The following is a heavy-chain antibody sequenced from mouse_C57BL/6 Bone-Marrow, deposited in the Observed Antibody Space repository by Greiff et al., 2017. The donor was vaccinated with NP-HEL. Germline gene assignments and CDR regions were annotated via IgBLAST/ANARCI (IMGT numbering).Heavy chain of an antibody. CDR1: GYTFTSYW. Sequence: QVQLQQSGAELVRPGTSVKLSCKASGYTFTSYWMHWVKQRPGQGLEWIGVIDPSDSYTNYNQKFKGKATLTADTSSSTAYMQLSSLTSEDSAVYYCASTSYYGSSYGDMDYWGQGTSVTVSS. CDR3: ASTSYYGSSYGDMDY. CDR2: IDPSDSYT. D-gene: IGHD1-1*01. V-gene: IGHV1-59*01. J-gene: IGHJ4*01.